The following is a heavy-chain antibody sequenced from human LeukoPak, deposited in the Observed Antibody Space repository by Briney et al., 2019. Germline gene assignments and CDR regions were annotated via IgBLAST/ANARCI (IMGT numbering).Heavy chain of an antibody. J-gene: IGHJ6*02. D-gene: IGHD3-3*01. CDR2: ISYDGSNK. V-gene: IGHV3-30-3*01. CDR1: RFIFSNYW. Sequence: PGGSLRLSCAASRFIFSNYWMRWVRQAPGKGLEWVAVISYDGSNKYYADSVKGRFTISRDNSKNTLYLQMNSLRAEDTAVYYCARDGFLECLSRNYYYYGMDVWGQGTTVTVSS. CDR3: ARDGFLECLSRNYYYYGMDV.